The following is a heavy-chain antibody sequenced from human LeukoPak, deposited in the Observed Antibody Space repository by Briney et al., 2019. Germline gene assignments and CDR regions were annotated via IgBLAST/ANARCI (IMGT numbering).Heavy chain of an antibody. CDR1: GYSFTTYW. Sequence: GESLKISCKGSGYSFTTYWIAWVRQMPGKGLECMGIIYPGDSDTRYSPSFQGQVTISADKSISTAHLQWSSLKASDTAMYYCARQDHSSSWAYWGQGTLVTVSS. CDR3: ARQDHSSSWAY. J-gene: IGHJ4*02. V-gene: IGHV5-51*01. D-gene: IGHD6-13*01. CDR2: IYPGDSDT.